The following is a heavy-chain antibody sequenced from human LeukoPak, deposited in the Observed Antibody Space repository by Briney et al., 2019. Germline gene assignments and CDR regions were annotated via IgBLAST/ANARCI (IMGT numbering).Heavy chain of an antibody. D-gene: IGHD2-15*01. CDR1: GYTFTGYY. CDR3: ARDGSSFLSNYYYYYMDV. Sequence: ASVKVSCKAPGYTFTGYYMHWVRQAPGQGLEWMGWINPNSGGTNYAQKFQGRVTMTRDTSISTAYMELSRLRSDDTAVYYCARDGSSFLSNYYYYYMDVWGKGTTVTVSS. CDR2: INPNSGGT. J-gene: IGHJ6*03. V-gene: IGHV1-2*02.